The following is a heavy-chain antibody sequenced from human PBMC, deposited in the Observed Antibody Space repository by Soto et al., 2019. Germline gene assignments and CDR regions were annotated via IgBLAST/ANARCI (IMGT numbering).Heavy chain of an antibody. CDR2: IIPILGRA. D-gene: IGHD4-4*01. V-gene: IGHV1-69*08. CDR1: GGSVSSYT. CDR3: AGDSGYSNYAFDF. Sequence: QVQLVQSGAEVKKPGSSVKVSCKASGGSVSSYTLSWVRQAPGQGLEWIGRIIPILGRANYAQKFQGRVTITADKSTSTAYMELISLRSEDTAVYFCAGDSGYSNYAFDFWGQGTLVTVSS. J-gene: IGHJ4*02.